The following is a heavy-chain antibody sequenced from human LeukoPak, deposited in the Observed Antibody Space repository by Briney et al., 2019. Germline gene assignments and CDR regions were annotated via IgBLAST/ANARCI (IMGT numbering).Heavy chain of an antibody. CDR2: INSDGSST. Sequence: GGSLRLSCAASGFTFSSYWMHWVRQAPGKGLVWVSRINSDGSSTSYADSVKGRFTISRDNAKNSLYLQMNSLRTEDMALYYCVKDMGSGGSGWYLDLWGRGTLVTVSS. J-gene: IGHJ2*01. V-gene: IGHV3-74*01. CDR1: GFTFSSYW. CDR3: VKDMGSGGSGWYLDL. D-gene: IGHD1-26*01.